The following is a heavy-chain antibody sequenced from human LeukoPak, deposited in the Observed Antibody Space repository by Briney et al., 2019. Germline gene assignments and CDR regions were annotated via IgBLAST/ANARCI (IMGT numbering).Heavy chain of an antibody. J-gene: IGHJ5*02. CDR1: GGTFSSYA. Sequence: SVKVSCKASGGTFSSYAISWVRQAPGQGLEWMGGIIPIFGTANYAQKFQGRVTITADESTSTAYMELRSLRSDDTAVYYCARALKLRYFDWLKGNWFDPWGQGTLVTVSS. CDR3: ARALKLRYFDWLKGNWFDP. D-gene: IGHD3-9*01. V-gene: IGHV1-69*13. CDR2: IIPIFGTA.